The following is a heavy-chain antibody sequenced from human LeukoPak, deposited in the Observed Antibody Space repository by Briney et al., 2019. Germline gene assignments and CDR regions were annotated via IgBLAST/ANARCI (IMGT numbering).Heavy chain of an antibody. D-gene: IGHD5-24*01. CDR3: ARYSDGYNPEYYFDY. J-gene: IGHJ4*02. Sequence: GASVKVSCKASGYTFTSYGISWVRQAPGQGLEWMGWISAYNGNTNYAQKLQGRVTMTTDTSTSTAYMELRSLRSDDTAVYYCARYSDGYNPEYYFDYWGQGTLVTVSS. V-gene: IGHV1-18*01. CDR2: ISAYNGNT. CDR1: GYTFTSYG.